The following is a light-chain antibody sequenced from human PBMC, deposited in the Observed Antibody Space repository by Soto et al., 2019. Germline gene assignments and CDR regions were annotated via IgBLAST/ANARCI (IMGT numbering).Light chain of an antibody. V-gene: IGKV3-20*01. J-gene: IGKJ1*01. Sequence: EIVLTQSPGTLYLSPGEIATLSCRASQTINNKYLAWYQQEPGQAPRLLIHGVSIRATGIPDRFSGSGSGTDFPLTISRLEPEDFAVYYCQLYSGSPWTFGQGTKVEIK. CDR3: QLYSGSPWT. CDR2: GVS. CDR1: QTINNKY.